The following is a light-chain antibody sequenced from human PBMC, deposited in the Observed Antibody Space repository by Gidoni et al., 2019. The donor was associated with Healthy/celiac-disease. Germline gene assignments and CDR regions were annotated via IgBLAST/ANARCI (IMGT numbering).Light chain of an antibody. CDR2: GNS. V-gene: IGLV1-40*01. CDR1: SSNIGTGYD. Sequence: QAVLTQPPSVPGAPGQRVTISCTGSSSNIGTGYDVHWYQQRPGTAPKLLIYGNSNRPSGVPDRCSGSKSGTSASLAITGLQAEDEADYYCQSYDSSLRGHVVFGGGTKLTVL. CDR3: QSYDSSLRGHVV. J-gene: IGLJ2*01.